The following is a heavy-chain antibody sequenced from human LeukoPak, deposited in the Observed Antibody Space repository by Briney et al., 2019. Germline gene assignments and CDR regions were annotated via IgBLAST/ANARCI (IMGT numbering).Heavy chain of an antibody. J-gene: IGHJ5*02. CDR3: AKDQSSSGYNWFDP. V-gene: IGHV3-43D*03. Sequence: GGSLRLSCAASGFTFDDYAMHRVRQAPGKGLEWVSLISWDGGSTYYADSVKGRFSISRDNSKNSLYLQMNSLRAEDTALYYCAKDQSSSGYNWFDPWGQGTLVTVSS. CDR1: GFTFDDYA. D-gene: IGHD6-19*01. CDR2: ISWDGGST.